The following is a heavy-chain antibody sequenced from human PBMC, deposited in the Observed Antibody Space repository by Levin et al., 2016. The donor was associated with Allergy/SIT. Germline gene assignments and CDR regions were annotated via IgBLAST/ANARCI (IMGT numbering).Heavy chain of an antibody. Sequence: GESLKISCAASGFTFSSYAMSWVRQAPGKGLEWASDINGSGGRTYYADSVKGRFTISRDNSKNTLYLQLNSLRAEDTAVYYCARKALGATYWYFDLWGRGTLVTVSS. CDR1: GFTFSSYA. V-gene: IGHV3-23*01. J-gene: IGHJ2*01. CDR2: INGSGGRT. D-gene: IGHD1-26*01. CDR3: ARKALGATYWYFDL.